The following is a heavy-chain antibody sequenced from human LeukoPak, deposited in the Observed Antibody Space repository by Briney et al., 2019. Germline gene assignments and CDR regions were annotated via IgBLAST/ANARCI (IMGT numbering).Heavy chain of an antibody. CDR2: INSDGSST. CDR3: ARVRSVVVTAHNFDY. D-gene: IGHD2-21*02. V-gene: IGHV3-74*01. J-gene: IGHJ4*02. Sequence: PGGSLRLSCAASGFTFSTYRMHWVRQAPGKGLVWVSRINSDGSSTNYADSVKGRFTISRDNAKNTLYLQMNSLRAEDTAVYYCARVRSVVVTAHNFDYWGQGTLVTVSS. CDR1: GFTFSTYR.